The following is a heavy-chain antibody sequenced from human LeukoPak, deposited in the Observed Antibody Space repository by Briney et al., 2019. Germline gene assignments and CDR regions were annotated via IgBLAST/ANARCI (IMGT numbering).Heavy chain of an antibody. CDR3: ARERTKGGSDAFDI. V-gene: IGHV3-21*01. D-gene: IGHD1-1*01. CDR2: ISSFSSYI. CDR1: GFTFSSYS. J-gene: IGHJ3*02. Sequence: GGSLRPSCAASGFTFSSYSINWVRQAPGKGLEWVSSISSFSSYIYYADSVKGRFTISRDNPKNSLYLQMNSLRAEDTAVYYCARERTKGGSDAFDIWGQGTMVTVSS.